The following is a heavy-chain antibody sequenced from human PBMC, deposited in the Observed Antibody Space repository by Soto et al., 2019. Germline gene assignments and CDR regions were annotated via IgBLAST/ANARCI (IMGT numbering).Heavy chain of an antibody. J-gene: IGHJ3*02. V-gene: IGHV4-59*08. Sequence: SETLSLTCTVSGGSISSYYWSWIWQPPGKGLEWIGYIYYSGSTNYNPSLKSRVTISVDTSKNQFSLKLSSVTAADTAVYYCARRSDSSGWFDAFDIWGQGTMVTVS. D-gene: IGHD6-19*01. CDR2: IYYSGST. CDR3: ARRSDSSGWFDAFDI. CDR1: GGSISSYY.